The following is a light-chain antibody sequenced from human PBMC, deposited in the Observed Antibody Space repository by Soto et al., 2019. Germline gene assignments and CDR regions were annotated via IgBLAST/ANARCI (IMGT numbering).Light chain of an antibody. CDR1: QSVSNY. J-gene: IGKJ1*01. CDR2: GAS. Sequence: DMVLPQSPATLSLSPGERATVSCRTSQSVSNYLAGYQQKPGQPPRLLIYGASNRATGIPARFSGSGSGTDFTLTISSLEPEDFAVYYCQQRSSTWTCGQGTRVEI. CDR3: QQRSSTWT. V-gene: IGKV3-11*01.